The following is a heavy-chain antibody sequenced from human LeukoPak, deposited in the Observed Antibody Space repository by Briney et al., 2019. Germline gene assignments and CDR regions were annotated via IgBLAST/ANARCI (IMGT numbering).Heavy chain of an antibody. CDR1: GGSISSYY. Sequence: SETLSLTCTVSGGSISSYYWSWIRQPPGKGLEWIGYIYYSGSTNYNPSLKSRVTISVDASKNQFSLKLSSVTAADTAVYYCARGGGRDWFDPWGQGTLVTVSS. D-gene: IGHD4-23*01. CDR2: IYYSGST. V-gene: IGHV4-59*08. J-gene: IGHJ5*02. CDR3: ARGGGRDWFDP.